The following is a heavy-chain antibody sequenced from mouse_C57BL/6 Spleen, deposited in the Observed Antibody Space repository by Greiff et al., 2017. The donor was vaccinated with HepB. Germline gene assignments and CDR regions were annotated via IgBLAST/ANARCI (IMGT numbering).Heavy chain of an antibody. J-gene: IGHJ2*01. Sequence: EVKLMESGAELVRPGASVKLSCTASGFNIKDDYMHWVKQRPEQGLEWIGWIDPENGDTEYASKFQGKATITADTSSNTAYLQLSSLTSEDTAVYYCTMCYKGDYFDYWGQGTTLTVSS. D-gene: IGHD1-3*01. V-gene: IGHV14-4*01. CDR1: GFNIKDDY. CDR2: IDPENGDT. CDR3: TMCYKGDYFDY.